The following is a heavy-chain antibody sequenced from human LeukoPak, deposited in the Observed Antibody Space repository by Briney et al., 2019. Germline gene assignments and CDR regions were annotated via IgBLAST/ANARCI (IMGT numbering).Heavy chain of an antibody. Sequence: SETLSLTCTVSGGSISSYYWSWIRQPPGKGLEWIGYIYYSGSTNHNPSLKSRVTISVDTSKNQFSLKLSSVTAADTAVYYCARAPLYGGNSGEFDYWGQGTLVTVSS. CDR3: ARAPLYGGNSGEFDY. CDR2: IYYSGST. J-gene: IGHJ4*02. D-gene: IGHD4-23*01. CDR1: GGSISSYY. V-gene: IGHV4-59*01.